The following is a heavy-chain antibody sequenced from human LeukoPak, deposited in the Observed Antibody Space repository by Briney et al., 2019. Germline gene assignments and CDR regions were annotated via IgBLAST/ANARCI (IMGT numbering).Heavy chain of an antibody. D-gene: IGHD3-10*01. V-gene: IGHV1-18*01. CDR2: ISAYNGNT. CDR1: DYTFTSYG. Sequence: ASVKASCKASDYTFTSYGISWVRQAPGQGLEWMGWISAYNGNTNYARKLQGRVTMTTDTSTSTAYMELRSLRSDDTAVYFCARDYYGTPPLDYWGQGTLVTVSS. CDR3: ARDYYGTPPLDY. J-gene: IGHJ4*02.